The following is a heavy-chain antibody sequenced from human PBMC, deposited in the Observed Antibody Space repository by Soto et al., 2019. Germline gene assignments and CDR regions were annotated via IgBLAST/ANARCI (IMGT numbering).Heavy chain of an antibody. J-gene: IGHJ4*02. CDR2: MSSDGSKI. Sequence: QVQLVESGGGAVQPGGSLRLSCVASGFDFTYYAMHWVRQAPGKGLESVAVMSSDGSKIHHTDSVKGRFTISRDNSKNILYLQMNRLRKENTAVYFCAKDEGVGGTLGLFDYWGQGTLVSVSS. CDR3: AKDEGVGGTLGLFDY. V-gene: IGHV3-30*18. CDR1: GFDFTYYA. D-gene: IGHD1-26*01.